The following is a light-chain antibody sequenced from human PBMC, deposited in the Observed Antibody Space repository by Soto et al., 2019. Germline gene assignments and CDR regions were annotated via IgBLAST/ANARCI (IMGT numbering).Light chain of an antibody. Sequence: DIVLTKSPGTVSLSRAESATLGCRVSQIVSSSHLAWYQNKPGQAPRLVSCEASRRATGIPDRFSGSGSGTDFTLSISSLETEDFAVYDGQQRTDRPPWTVGQGTKVEI. CDR1: QIVSSSH. J-gene: IGKJ1*01. V-gene: IGKV3D-20*02. CDR2: EAS. CDR3: QQRTDRPPWT.